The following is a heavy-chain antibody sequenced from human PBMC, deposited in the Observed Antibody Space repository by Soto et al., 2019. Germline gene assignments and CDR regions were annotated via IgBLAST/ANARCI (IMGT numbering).Heavy chain of an antibody. D-gene: IGHD1-7*01. CDR3: ARTESYNWNSQDYYYYMDV. CDR2: IYHSGST. J-gene: IGHJ6*03. V-gene: IGHV4-4*02. Sequence: SVTKPLTCTVANGNIVDRNVWSRARKTPGKGLEWIGEIYHSGSTNYNPSLKSRVTISVDKSKNQFALKLSSVTAADTAVYYYARTESYNWNSQDYYYYMDVWGKGTTVTVS. CDR1: NGNIVDRNV.